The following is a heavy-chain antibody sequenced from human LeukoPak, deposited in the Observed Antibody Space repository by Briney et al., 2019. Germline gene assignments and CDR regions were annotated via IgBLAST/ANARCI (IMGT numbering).Heavy chain of an antibody. CDR2: ISHSGST. V-gene: IGHV4-34*01. CDR1: GGSFSGYY. Sequence: SETLSLTCAVYGGSFSGYYWSWIRQPPGKGLEWIGEISHSGSTNYNPSLKSRVTISVDTSKNQFSLKLSSVTAADTAVYYCARGQRTDYYGSGSYYSGXXXFDYWGQXTLVTVSS. J-gene: IGHJ4*02. D-gene: IGHD3-10*01. CDR3: ARGQRTDYYGSGSYYSGXXXFDY.